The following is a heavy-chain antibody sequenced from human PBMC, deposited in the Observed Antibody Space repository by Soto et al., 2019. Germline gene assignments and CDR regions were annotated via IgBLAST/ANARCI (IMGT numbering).Heavy chain of an antibody. V-gene: IGHV1-69*08. CDR2: IIPMFGST. J-gene: IGHJ4*02. CDR1: GGTFSHST. Sequence: SVKVSCKASGGTFSHSTVAWVRQAPGHRPEWMGMIIPMFGSTNSAQKFRDRVTFSADTYTNTAYMELSSLRSEDTAVYYCATPSGLLGKCRALRDXWGQGTLVTVSX. CDR3: ATPSGLLGKCRALRDX. D-gene: IGHD3-9*01.